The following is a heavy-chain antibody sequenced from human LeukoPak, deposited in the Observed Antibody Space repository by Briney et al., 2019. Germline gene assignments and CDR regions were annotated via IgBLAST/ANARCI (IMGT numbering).Heavy chain of an antibody. D-gene: IGHD5-18*01. CDR2: ISYDGSNK. J-gene: IGHJ3*02. CDR1: GFTVSTNY. Sequence: GGSLRLSCAASGFTVSTNYMSWVRQAPGKGLEWVAVISYDGSNKYYADSVKGRFTISRDNSKNTLYLQMNSLRAEDTAVYYCARGLDTAMVDAFDIWGQGTMVTVSS. V-gene: IGHV3-30-3*01. CDR3: ARGLDTAMVDAFDI.